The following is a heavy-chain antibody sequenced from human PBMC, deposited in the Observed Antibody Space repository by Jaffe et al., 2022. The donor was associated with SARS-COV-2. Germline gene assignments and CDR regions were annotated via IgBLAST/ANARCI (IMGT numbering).Heavy chain of an antibody. D-gene: IGHD6-13*01. CDR2: INPNSGGT. CDR1: GYTFTGYY. Sequence: QVQLVQSGAEVKKPGASVKVSCKASGYTFTGYYMHWVRQAPGQGLEWMGWINPNSGGTNYAQKFQGWVTMTRDTSISTAYMELSRLRSDDTAVYYCARDGTYSSSWYYYYGMDVWGQGTTVTVSS. J-gene: IGHJ6*02. V-gene: IGHV1-2*04. CDR3: ARDGTYSSSWYYYYGMDV.